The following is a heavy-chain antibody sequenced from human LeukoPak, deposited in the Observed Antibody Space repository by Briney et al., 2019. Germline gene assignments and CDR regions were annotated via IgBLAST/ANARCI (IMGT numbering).Heavy chain of an antibody. V-gene: IGHV3-21*01. J-gene: IGHJ6*03. Sequence: PGGSLRLSCAASGFTFTTYRMNWVRQAPGKGLEWVSSISSSRDYIYYADSVKGRFTISRDNVKNSLYLQMNSLRAEDTAVYYCARGVPKTSYYYYYMDVWGKGTTVTVSS. CDR3: ARGVPKTSYYYYYMDV. CDR1: GFTFTTYR. D-gene: IGHD4-11*01. CDR2: ISSSRDYI.